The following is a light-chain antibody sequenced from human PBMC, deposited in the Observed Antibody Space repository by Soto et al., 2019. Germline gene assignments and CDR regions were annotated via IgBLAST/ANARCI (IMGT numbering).Light chain of an antibody. Sequence: EIVMTQSPATLSVSPGERATLSCRASQSVSSNLAWYQQKPGQAPRLLIYRASTRATGIPDRFSGSGSGTEFTLTISSLQSEDFAVYYCQQYNNWPYTFGQGTKLEIK. V-gene: IGKV3-15*01. J-gene: IGKJ2*01. CDR1: QSVSSN. CDR2: RAS. CDR3: QQYNNWPYT.